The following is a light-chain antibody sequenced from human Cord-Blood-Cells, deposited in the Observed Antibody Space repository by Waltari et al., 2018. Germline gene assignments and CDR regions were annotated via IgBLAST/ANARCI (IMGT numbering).Light chain of an antibody. CDR3: NSRDSSGNHLV. V-gene: IGLV3-19*01. CDR1: SPRSNY. J-gene: IGLJ3*02. Sequence: SSELTQDPAVSVALGQTVRITCQGDSPRSNYASWYQQKPGQAPVLVIYGKTNRPSGIPDRFSGSSSGNTASLTITGAQAEDEADYYCNSRDSSGNHLVFGGGTKLTVL. CDR2: GKT.